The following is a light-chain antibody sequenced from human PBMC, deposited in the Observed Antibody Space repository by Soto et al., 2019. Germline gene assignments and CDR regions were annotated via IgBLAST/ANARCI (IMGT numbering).Light chain of an antibody. CDR2: GAS. CDR3: QQYASAPYT. Sequence: EIVLTQSPGTLSLSPGERATLSCRASQTLTSSYLAWYQQNPGQAHRLLIYGASSRATGIPDRFSGSGSGTDFTLTIRRLEPEDFEVYYCQQYASAPYTFGQGTKLEIK. CDR1: QTLTSSY. J-gene: IGKJ2*01. V-gene: IGKV3-20*01.